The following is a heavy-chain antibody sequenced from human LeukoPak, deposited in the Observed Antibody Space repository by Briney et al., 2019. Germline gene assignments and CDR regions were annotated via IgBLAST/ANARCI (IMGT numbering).Heavy chain of an antibody. Sequence: GGSLRLSCAASGFTFSNSDMNWVRQTPGKGLEWVSSISRSGSTKYYADSVKGRFTISRDNAKNSLYLQMNSLRAEHTAVYYCASKDFWSDQPRGGQGTLVTVSS. CDR3: ASKDFWSDQPR. V-gene: IGHV3-48*04. D-gene: IGHD3-3*01. J-gene: IGHJ4*02. CDR1: GFTFSNSD. CDR2: ISRSGSTK.